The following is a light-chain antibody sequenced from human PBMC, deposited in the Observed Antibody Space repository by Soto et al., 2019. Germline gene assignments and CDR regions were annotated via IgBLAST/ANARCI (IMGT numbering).Light chain of an antibody. V-gene: IGKV1-5*03. CDR1: QSISSW. CDR3: QQYNSFTWT. J-gene: IGKJ1*01. CDR2: QAS. Sequence: ASXGDRVTITCRASQSISSWLAWYQQKPGKAPKLLIYQASSLETGXPSRFSGSGSGTEFTLTISSLQPDDFATYFCQQYNSFTWTFGQGTKVEIK.